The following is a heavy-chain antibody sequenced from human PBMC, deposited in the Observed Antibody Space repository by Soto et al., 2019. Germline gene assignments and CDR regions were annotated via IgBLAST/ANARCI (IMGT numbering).Heavy chain of an antibody. J-gene: IGHJ4*02. Sequence: QVQLVQSGAEVKKPGASVKVSCKASGYTFTSYDINGVRQATGQGLEWMGWMNPNSGTTGYAQNFQGRVTMTRNTSLRPAYMELSSLRSEDTGVYYCARERSGYFDYWGQGTLVTVSS. CDR3: ARERSGYFDY. D-gene: IGHD2-15*01. CDR2: MNPNSGTT. V-gene: IGHV1-8*01. CDR1: GYTFTSYD.